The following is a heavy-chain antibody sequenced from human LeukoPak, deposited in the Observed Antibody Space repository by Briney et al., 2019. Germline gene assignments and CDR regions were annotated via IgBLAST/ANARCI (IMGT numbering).Heavy chain of an antibody. CDR2: IIPIFGTA. V-gene: IGHV1-69*13. Sequence: ASVTVSCKASGGTFSSYAISWVRQAPGQGLEWMGGIIPIFGTANYAQKFQGRVTITADESTSTAYMELSSLRSEDTTVYYCARVTVGSSSWYWKDGYYFDYWGQGTLVAVSS. CDR3: ARVTVGSSSWYWKDGYYFDY. D-gene: IGHD6-13*01. J-gene: IGHJ4*02. CDR1: GGTFSSYA.